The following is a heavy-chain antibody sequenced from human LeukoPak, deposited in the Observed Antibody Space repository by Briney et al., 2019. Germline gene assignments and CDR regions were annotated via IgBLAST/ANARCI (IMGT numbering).Heavy chain of an antibody. Sequence: GASVKVSCKASGYTFTGYYMHWVRQAPRQGLEWMGWITAGNGNTNYAQKVQGRVTMTTDTSTSTAYMELRSLRSDDTAVYFCARDSARGYSYGYNAFDIWGQGTMVTVSS. J-gene: IGHJ3*02. D-gene: IGHD5-18*01. CDR1: GYTFTGYY. CDR3: ARDSARGYSYGYNAFDI. V-gene: IGHV1-18*04. CDR2: ITAGNGNT.